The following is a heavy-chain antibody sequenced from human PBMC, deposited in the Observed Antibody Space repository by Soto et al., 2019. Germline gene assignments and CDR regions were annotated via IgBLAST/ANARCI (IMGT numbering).Heavy chain of an antibody. CDR1: GGSISSYY. V-gene: IGHV4-59*01. Sequence: SETLSLTCTVSGGSISSYYWSWIRQPPGKGLEWIGYIYYSGSTNYNPSLKSRVTISVDTSKNQFSLKLSSVTAADTAVYYCARVHYDSSGAIDYWGQGNMVTVSS. J-gene: IGHJ4*02. D-gene: IGHD3-22*01. CDR2: IYYSGST. CDR3: ARVHYDSSGAIDY.